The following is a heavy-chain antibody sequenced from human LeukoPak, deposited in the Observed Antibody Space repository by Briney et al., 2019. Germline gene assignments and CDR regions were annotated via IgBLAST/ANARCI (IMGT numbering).Heavy chain of an antibody. CDR2: IYTSGST. D-gene: IGHD3-10*01. V-gene: IGHV4-4*07. J-gene: IGHJ4*02. Sequence: PSETLSLTCTVSGGSISSYYWSWIRQPAGKGLEWIGRIYTSGSTNYNPSLESRVTISVDTSKNQFSLKLSSVTAADTAVYYCASIDSGSYLPIDYWGQGTLVTVSS. CDR3: ASIDSGSYLPIDY. CDR1: GGSISSYY.